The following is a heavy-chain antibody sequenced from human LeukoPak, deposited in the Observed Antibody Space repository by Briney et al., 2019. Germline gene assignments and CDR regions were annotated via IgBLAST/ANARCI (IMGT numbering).Heavy chain of an antibody. D-gene: IGHD6-25*01. CDR3: AKISSSAESNFDY. CDR2: IWPDGSKK. CDR1: GFTFSTYA. Sequence: GGSLRLSCAASGFTFSTYAMHWVRQAPGDGLEWVALIWPDGSKKYYADSVNGRFATSRKNSKNTVYLQMNDLTPEDTALYFCAKISSSAESNFDYWGQGTLLTVSS. V-gene: IGHV3-30*02. J-gene: IGHJ4*02.